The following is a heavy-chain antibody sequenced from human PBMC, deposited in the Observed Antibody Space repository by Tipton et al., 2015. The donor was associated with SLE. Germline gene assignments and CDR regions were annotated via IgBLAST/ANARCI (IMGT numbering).Heavy chain of an antibody. D-gene: IGHD3-22*01. CDR1: GFTFSSYS. CDR3: AKDLSLLWGYYDSSGSYAFDI. V-gene: IGHV3-21*01. J-gene: IGHJ3*02. CDR2: ISSSSSYI. Sequence: SLRLSCAASGFTFSSYSMNWVRQAPGKGLEWVSSISSSSSYIYYADSVKGRFTISRDNSKNTLYLQMNSLRAEDTAVYYCAKDLSLLWGYYDSSGSYAFDIWGQGTMVTVSS.